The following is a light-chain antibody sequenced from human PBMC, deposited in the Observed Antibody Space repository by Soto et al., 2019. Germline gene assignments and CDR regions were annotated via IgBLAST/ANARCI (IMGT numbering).Light chain of an antibody. J-gene: IGLJ2*01. CDR3: SSYRRGSLVV. V-gene: IGLV2-14*01. CDR2: NVS. Sequence: QSALTQPASVSGAPGQSITISCTGTSSAIGGHNDVSWYQQHPGKVPKLLLYNVSIRPSGVSDRFSGSKSGNLASLTISRPQADDEDDYYCSSYRRGSLVVFGGGTKLTVL. CDR1: SSAIGGHND.